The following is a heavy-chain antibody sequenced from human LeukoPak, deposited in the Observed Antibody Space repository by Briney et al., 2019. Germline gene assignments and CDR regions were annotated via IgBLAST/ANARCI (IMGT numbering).Heavy chain of an antibody. J-gene: IGHJ4*02. CDR2: INGGGGKT. CDR3: AKMRYFDWSPGY. Sequence: GGSLRLSCTASGFTIRSYIMSWVRQAPGKGLEWVSVINGGGGKTFYADSVKGRFIISIDDSKDTLYLQITTLRAEDTVVYYCAKMRYFDWSPGYWGQGALVSVSS. D-gene: IGHD3-9*01. V-gene: IGHV3-23*01. CDR1: GFTIRSYI.